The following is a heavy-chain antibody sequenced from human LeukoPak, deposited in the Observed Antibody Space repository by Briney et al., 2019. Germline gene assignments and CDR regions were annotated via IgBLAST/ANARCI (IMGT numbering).Heavy chain of an antibody. Sequence: SETLSLTCTVSGGSISSYYWNWIRQPPGKGLEWIGYIYDSGSTNYNPSLKSRVTISADTSKNQFSLNLTSLTAADTAIYYCARARTAYSALRAFEYWGQGTLVTVSS. CDR2: IYDSGST. CDR1: GGSISSYY. V-gene: IGHV4-59*01. CDR3: ARARTAYSALRAFEY. J-gene: IGHJ4*02. D-gene: IGHD1-26*01.